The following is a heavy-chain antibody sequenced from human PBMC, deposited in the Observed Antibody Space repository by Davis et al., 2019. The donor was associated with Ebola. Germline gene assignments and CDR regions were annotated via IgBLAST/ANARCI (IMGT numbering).Heavy chain of an antibody. CDR2: INPNSGGT. D-gene: IGHD2-21*01. Sequence: AASVKVSCKASGYTFTGYYMHWVRQAPGQGLEWMGWINPNSGGTNYAQKFQGWVTMTRDTSISTAYMELSSLRSEDTAVYYCARDLAYCGGDCLPWGQGTLVTVSS. CDR3: ARDLAYCGGDCLP. J-gene: IGHJ4*02. V-gene: IGHV1-2*04. CDR1: GYTFTGYY.